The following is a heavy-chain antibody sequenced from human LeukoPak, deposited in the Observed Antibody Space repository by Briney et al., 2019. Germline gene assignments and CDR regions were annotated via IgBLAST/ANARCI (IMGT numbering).Heavy chain of an antibody. Sequence: GASVKVSCKVSGSTLTDLSVHWVRQAPGGGLEWLGGFDPEDGGTLYAEKFKGRLTMTEDTSTDTAYMGLTSLRSDDTAVYYCVTVDLFGDLYYFYMDVWGEGTTVTVSS. CDR1: GSTLTDLS. D-gene: IGHD3-3*01. CDR2: FDPEDGGT. CDR3: VTVDLFGDLYYFYMDV. V-gene: IGHV1-24*01. J-gene: IGHJ6*03.